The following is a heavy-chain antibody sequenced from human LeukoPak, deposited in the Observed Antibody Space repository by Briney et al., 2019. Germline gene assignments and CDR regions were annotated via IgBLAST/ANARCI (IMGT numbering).Heavy chain of an antibody. CDR2: ISVRSNYG. J-gene: IGHJ4*02. CDR1: GYTFSDFS. D-gene: IGHD3-22*01. Sequence: PGGSLRLSCAASGYTFSDFSVNWVRQAPGKGLEWVSSISVRSNYGYYADSVRGRFTISRDDARDSLFLQMNSLRAEDTAVYFCVRLRRNSDRSGYYYYYDYWGQGTLVTASS. V-gene: IGHV3-21*01. CDR3: VRLRRNSDRSGYYYYYDY.